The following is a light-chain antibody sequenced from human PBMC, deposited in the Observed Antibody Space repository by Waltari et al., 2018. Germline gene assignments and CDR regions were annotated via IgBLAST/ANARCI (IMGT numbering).Light chain of an antibody. Sequence: SYELTQPPAVSVSPGQTASITCSGDKLGDKFVCWYQQKAGQSPLLVIYQDDKRPSGNPERFSGSNSGNTATLTISGTQAMDEADYYCQAWDSGTVFGGGTKLTVL. J-gene: IGLJ2*01. V-gene: IGLV3-1*01. CDR3: QAWDSGTV. CDR1: KLGDKF. CDR2: QDD.